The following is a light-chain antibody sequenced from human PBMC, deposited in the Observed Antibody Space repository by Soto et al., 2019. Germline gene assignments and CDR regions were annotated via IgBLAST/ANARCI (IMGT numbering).Light chain of an antibody. Sequence: EIVITQSPSTLSLSPLGRSTLSCRASQSISDTLAWYQQKPGQAPRLLIYSASRRATGFPARFSGSGSGTDFTLTISSLEPEDFAVYYRQQRSNWPPITFGQGTRLENK. V-gene: IGKV3-11*01. CDR2: SAS. J-gene: IGKJ5*01. CDR3: QQRSNWPPIT. CDR1: QSISDT.